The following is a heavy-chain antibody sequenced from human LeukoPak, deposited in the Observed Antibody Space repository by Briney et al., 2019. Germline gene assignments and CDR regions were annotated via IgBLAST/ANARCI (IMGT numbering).Heavy chain of an antibody. Sequence: GASVKLSCKASGYTFTSFDLNWVRLAPAQGHEWVGWINPNNGNADYAQRFQGRVTMTRDTAISTVYMELSSLTYEDTAVYYCARPTSRPSNYCSMDVWGKGTTVTVSS. D-gene: IGHD2-2*01. CDR2: INPNNGNA. CDR3: ARPTSRPSNYCSMDV. CDR1: GYTFTSFD. J-gene: IGHJ6*03. V-gene: IGHV1-8*01.